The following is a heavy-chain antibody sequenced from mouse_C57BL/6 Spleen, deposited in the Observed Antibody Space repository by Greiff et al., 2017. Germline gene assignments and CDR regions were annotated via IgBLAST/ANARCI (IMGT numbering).Heavy chain of an antibody. Sequence: QVQLQQPGAELVKPGASVKLSCKASGYTFTSYWMHWVKQRPGQGLEWIGMIHPNSGSTNYNEKFKSKATLPVAKSSSTAYKQLISLTSDDSAVYCYARSAACSYVGAYWGQGTLVTFSA. CDR2: IHPNSGST. V-gene: IGHV1-64*01. CDR1: GYTFTSYW. CDR3: ARSAACSYVGAY. D-gene: IGHD1-1*01. J-gene: IGHJ3*01.